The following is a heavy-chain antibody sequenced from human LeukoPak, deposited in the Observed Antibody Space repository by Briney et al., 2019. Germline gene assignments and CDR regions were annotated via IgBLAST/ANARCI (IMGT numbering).Heavy chain of an antibody. Sequence: GGSLRLSCVASGFAFSSNGMHWVRQAPGKGLEWVAVTPNDERSKYYADSVKGRFTISRDNSKNTLYLQMNSLRAEDTAVYYCVKDRGDGYNYDYWGQGTLVTVSA. J-gene: IGHJ4*02. CDR2: TPNDERSK. CDR3: VKDRGDGYNYDY. CDR1: GFAFSSNG. V-gene: IGHV3-30*18. D-gene: IGHD5-24*01.